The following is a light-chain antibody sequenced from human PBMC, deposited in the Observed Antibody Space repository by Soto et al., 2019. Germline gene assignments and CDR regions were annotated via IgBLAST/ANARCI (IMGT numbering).Light chain of an antibody. CDR2: AAS. V-gene: IGKV1-12*01. J-gene: IGKJ4*01. CDR1: QHISTW. Sequence: DILMTQSPSSVSAAVGDRVNIACRASQHISTWLAWYQQKPGEAPKLLIFAASRLQSGVPSRFSGSGSGTDFTLTINGLQPEDFATYYGPHADSFPLTFGGGTKVEVK. CDR3: PHADSFPLT.